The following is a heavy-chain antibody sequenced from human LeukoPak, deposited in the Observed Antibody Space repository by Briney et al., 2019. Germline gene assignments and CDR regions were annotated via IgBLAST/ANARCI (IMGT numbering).Heavy chain of an antibody. V-gene: IGHV1-2*02. D-gene: IGHD3-10*01. Sequence: ASVKVSCKASGYTFTGYYMHWVRQAPGQGLEWMGWINPNSGGTNYAQKFQGRVTMTRDTSISTAYMELSRLRSDDTAVYYCARGYCGSGSSDAFDIWGQGTMVTVSS. J-gene: IGHJ3*02. CDR1: GYTFTGYY. CDR2: INPNSGGT. CDR3: ARGYCGSGSSDAFDI.